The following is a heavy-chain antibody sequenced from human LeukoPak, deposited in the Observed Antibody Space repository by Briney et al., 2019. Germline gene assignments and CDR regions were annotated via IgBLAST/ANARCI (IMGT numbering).Heavy chain of an antibody. D-gene: IGHD1-26*01. Sequence: SETLSLTCTVSGGSISSYYWSWIRQPPGKGLEWIGYIYYSGSTNYNPSLKSRVTISVDTSKNQFSLKLSSVTAADTAVYYCARGPGGSYPRGYFDYWGQGTLVTVSS. J-gene: IGHJ4*02. CDR2: IYYSGST. CDR1: GGSISSYY. V-gene: IGHV4-59*01. CDR3: ARGPGGSYPRGYFDY.